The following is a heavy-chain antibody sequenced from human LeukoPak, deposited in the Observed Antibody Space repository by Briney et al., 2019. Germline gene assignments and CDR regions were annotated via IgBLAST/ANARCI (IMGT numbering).Heavy chain of an antibody. D-gene: IGHD5-24*01. CDR1: GFTFSSYS. J-gene: IGHJ4*02. Sequence: GGSLRLSCAASGFTFSSYSMNWVRQAPGKGLEWVSSISSSSSYIYYADSVKGRFTISRDNAKNSLYLQMNSLRAEDTAVYFCARDSARADGYNFDCWGQGTLVTVSP. V-gene: IGHV3-21*01. CDR2: ISSSSSYI. CDR3: ARDSARADGYNFDC.